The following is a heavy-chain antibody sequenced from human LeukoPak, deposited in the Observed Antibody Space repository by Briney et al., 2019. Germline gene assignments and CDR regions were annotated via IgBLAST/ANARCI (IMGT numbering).Heavy chain of an antibody. D-gene: IGHD2-2*01. V-gene: IGHV3-7*03. Sequence: GGSLRLSCVASGFTFSSHWMTWVRQAPGKGLEWVGNINPEGSDKFYVDSVKGRLTMSRDNARNSLYLQLGSLRAEDTAVYYCARLKGSTSVFDYWGQGTLVTV. CDR3: ARLKGSTSVFDY. CDR1: GFTFSSHW. CDR2: INPEGSDK. J-gene: IGHJ4*02.